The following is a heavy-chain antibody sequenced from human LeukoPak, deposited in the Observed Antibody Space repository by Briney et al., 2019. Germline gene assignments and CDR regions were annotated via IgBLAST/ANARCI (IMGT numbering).Heavy chain of an antibody. J-gene: IGHJ4*02. CDR3: ARSFDRLATSDY. V-gene: IGHV4-34*01. Sequence: PSETLSLTCAVYGGSFSGYYWSWIRQPPGKGLEWIGEINHSGSTNYNPSLKSRVTISVDTSKNQFSLKLSSVTAADTAVYYCARSFDRLATSDYWGQGTLVTVSS. CDR2: INHSGST. CDR1: GGSFSGYY. D-gene: IGHD3-9*01.